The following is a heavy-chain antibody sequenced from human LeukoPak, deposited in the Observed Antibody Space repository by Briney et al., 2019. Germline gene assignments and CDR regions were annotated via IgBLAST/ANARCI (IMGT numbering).Heavy chain of an antibody. CDR2: ISGSGGST. D-gene: IGHD4-17*01. CDR1: GFTFRSYA. J-gene: IGHJ4*02. Sequence: GGSLGLSCAASGFTFRSYAMSWVRQAPGKGLEWVSAISGSGGSTYYADSVKGRFTISRDNSKNTLYLQMSSLRAEDTAVYYCAKDVGRYGDYSRGDDYWGQGTLVTVSS. CDR3: AKDVGRYGDYSRGDDY. V-gene: IGHV3-23*01.